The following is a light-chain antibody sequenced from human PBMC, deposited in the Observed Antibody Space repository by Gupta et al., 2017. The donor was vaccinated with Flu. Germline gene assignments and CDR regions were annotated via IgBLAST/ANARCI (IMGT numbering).Light chain of an antibody. CDR1: QSVSSN. V-gene: IGKV3-15*01. CDR3: QRYNNWPPYT. J-gene: IGKJ2*01. CDR2: GAS. Sequence: EIVMTQSPATLSVSPGERATLSCRASQSVSSNLAWYQQKPGQAPRLLIYGASTRATGIPARFSGSGSGTEFTLTISSRQSEEFAVYYCQRYNNWPPYTFGQGTKVEIK.